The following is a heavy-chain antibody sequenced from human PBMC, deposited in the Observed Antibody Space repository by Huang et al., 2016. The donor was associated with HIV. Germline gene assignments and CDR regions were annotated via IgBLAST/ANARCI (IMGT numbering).Heavy chain of an antibody. V-gene: IGHV3-9*01. D-gene: IGHD1-1*01. J-gene: IGHJ4*02. CDR3: AHLPEPASPWTDY. Sequence: EVHLVESGGGLVQPGRSLRLSCGASVFPVDDCSMHWVRQRPGKGREYVSGITGGRYRVVYAASVKGRFTISRDNAKNSLDRQMNSLRVEDTALYYCAHLPEPASPWTDYWGQGTLVTVSS. CDR1: VFPVDDCS. CDR2: ITGGRYRV.